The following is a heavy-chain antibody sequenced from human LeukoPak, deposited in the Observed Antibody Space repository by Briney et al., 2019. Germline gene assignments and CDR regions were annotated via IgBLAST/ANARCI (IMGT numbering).Heavy chain of an antibody. J-gene: IGHJ3*02. V-gene: IGHV4-59*08. Sequence: SETLSLTCTVSGGSISSYYWSWIRQPPGKGLEWIGYIYYSGSTNYNPSLKSRVTISVDTSKNQFSLKLSSVTAADTAVYYCARVAVAGIGLDAFDIWGQGTMVTVSP. D-gene: IGHD6-19*01. CDR2: IYYSGST. CDR3: ARVAVAGIGLDAFDI. CDR1: GGSISSYY.